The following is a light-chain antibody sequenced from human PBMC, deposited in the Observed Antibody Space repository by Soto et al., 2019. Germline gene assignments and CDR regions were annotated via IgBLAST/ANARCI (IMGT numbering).Light chain of an antibody. J-gene: IGLJ1*01. CDR3: SSYTTTGTLV. CDR1: SSDVGGYNY. CDR2: EVS. V-gene: IGLV2-14*01. Sequence: QSVLTQPASVSGSPGQSITISCTGTSSDVGGYNYVSWYQHHPGKAPKLMIYEVSNRPSGVSNRFSGSKSGNTASLTTSGLQAEDEADYYCSSYTTTGTLVFGTGTKVTVL.